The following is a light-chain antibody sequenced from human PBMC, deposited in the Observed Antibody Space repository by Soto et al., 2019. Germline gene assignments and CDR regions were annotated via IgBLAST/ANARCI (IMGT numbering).Light chain of an antibody. CDR2: EVS. V-gene: IGLV2-14*01. CDR1: GSDVGGYNY. CDR3: SSFTTRSSLVL. J-gene: IGLJ2*01. Sequence: QSALTQPASVSGSPGQSITISCTGSGSDVGGYNYVSWYQQYPGKAPKLMVYEVSNRPSGISNRFSGSKSGNTASLTISGLQAEDEADYYCSSFTTRSSLVLFGGGTKVTVL.